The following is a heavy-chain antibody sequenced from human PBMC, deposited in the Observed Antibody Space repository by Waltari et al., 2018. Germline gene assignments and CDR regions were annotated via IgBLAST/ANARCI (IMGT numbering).Heavy chain of an antibody. V-gene: IGHV4-31*01. CDR2: IYYNGNT. D-gene: IGHD6-19*01. Sequence: QVQLQESGPGLVKPSESLSLTCTVSGASISNSNYYWTWIRQHPGKGLEWIGYIYYNGNTYCNPSLKSLVTLSLDKSENQCSRKVNSVAAADTAVYYCARGDLAVAGTSAFNIWRQGTTVTVSS. J-gene: IGHJ3*02. CDR3: ARGDLAVAGTSAFNI. CDR1: GASISNSNYY.